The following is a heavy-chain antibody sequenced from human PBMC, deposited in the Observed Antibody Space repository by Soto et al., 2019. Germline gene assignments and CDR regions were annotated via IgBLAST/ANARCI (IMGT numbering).Heavy chain of an antibody. D-gene: IGHD3-10*01. CDR2: IVVGSGNT. CDR1: GFSFTSSA. Sequence: SVKVSCKASGFSFTSSAMQWVRQARGQRLEWIGWIVVGSGNTNYAQKFQERVTITRDMSTSTAYMELSSLRSEDTAVYYCAAEGVTMVRGVISDAFDIWGQGTMVTVSS. CDR3: AAEGVTMVRGVISDAFDI. J-gene: IGHJ3*02. V-gene: IGHV1-58*02.